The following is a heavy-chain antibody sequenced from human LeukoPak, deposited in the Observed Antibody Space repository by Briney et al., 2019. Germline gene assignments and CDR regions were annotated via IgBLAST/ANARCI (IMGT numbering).Heavy chain of an antibody. D-gene: IGHD3-22*01. CDR1: GFRFGDYA. CDR2: IRSKPYGETA. CDR3: TKFGAHYFDNSASESFDY. V-gene: IGHV3-49*03. J-gene: IGHJ4*02. Sequence: GGSLRLSCSGSGFRFGDYAINWFRQTPGKGLESVGFIRSKPYGETADYAASVRGRFIISRDDSKSIAYLQMNSLKPEDTAVYYCTKFGAHYFDNSASESFDYWGQGTLVTVSS.